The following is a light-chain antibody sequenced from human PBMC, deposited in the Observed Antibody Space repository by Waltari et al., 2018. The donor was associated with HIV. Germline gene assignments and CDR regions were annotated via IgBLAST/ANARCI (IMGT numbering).Light chain of an antibody. CDR2: KAS. Sequence: DIQMTQSTSPLSASVGDSVTITCRASQSISASLAWYQHKPGKAPTLLIHKASSLQSGVPSRFSGSGSGTEFTLTISSLQPDDFATYYCQQYNSYSTFGPGTKLEIK. CDR1: QSISAS. J-gene: IGKJ2*01. V-gene: IGKV1-5*03. CDR3: QQYNSYST.